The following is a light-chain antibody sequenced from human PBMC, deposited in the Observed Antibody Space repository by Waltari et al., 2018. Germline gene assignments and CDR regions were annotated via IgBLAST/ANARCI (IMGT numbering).Light chain of an antibody. Sequence: DIVVTQSPLSLPVTPGEPASISCRSTQSLQSNGYNYLDWYLQKPGQAPQPLMDLGSNRASGVPDRFSGSGSGTNFTLKISRVEAEDVGVYYCMQALQPPWTFGQGTKVEI. CDR2: LGS. CDR1: QSLQSNGYNY. CDR3: MQALQPPWT. J-gene: IGKJ1*01. V-gene: IGKV2-28*01.